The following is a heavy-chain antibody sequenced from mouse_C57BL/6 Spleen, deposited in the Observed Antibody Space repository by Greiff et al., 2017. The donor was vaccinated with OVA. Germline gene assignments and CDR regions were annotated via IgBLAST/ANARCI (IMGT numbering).Heavy chain of an antibody. CDR2: INPSTGGT. Sequence: VQLKESGPELVKPGASVKISCTASGFSFTGYYMNWVKQSPEKSLEWIGEINPSTGGTTYNPKFKAKATLTVDTSSSPAYMQLRSLTSEDSAVYYCAGGEYYGSNYGEGYYFDYWGQGTTLTVSS. CDR3: AGGEYYGSNYGEGYYFDY. D-gene: IGHD1-1*01. J-gene: IGHJ2*01. CDR1: GFSFTGYY. V-gene: IGHV1-42*01.